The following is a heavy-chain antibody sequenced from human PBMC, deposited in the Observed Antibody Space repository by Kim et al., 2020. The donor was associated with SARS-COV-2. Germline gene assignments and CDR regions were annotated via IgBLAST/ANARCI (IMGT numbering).Heavy chain of an antibody. Sequence: ADSVQGRFTISRDNSKNTLYLQLNMQRAEDTAVYYCAREIYGSGGGYFGYWGQGTLVTVSS. V-gene: IGHV3-33*01. D-gene: IGHD3-10*01. CDR3: AREIYGSGGGYFGY. J-gene: IGHJ4*02.